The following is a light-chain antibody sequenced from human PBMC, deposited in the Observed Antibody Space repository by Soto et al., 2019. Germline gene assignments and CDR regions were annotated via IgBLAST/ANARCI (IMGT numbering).Light chain of an antibody. Sequence: IVLTQTQGNLSFSAWAGDTLSFRASQSISNYHLAWYQQKPGQAPRLLIHGTSNRATGIPDRFSGSGSGTDFTLTFSRLEPEDFAVYYCQQYGSSGTFGQGTKVDNK. V-gene: IGKV3-20*01. CDR2: GTS. J-gene: IGKJ1*01. CDR3: QQYGSSGT. CDR1: QSISNYH.